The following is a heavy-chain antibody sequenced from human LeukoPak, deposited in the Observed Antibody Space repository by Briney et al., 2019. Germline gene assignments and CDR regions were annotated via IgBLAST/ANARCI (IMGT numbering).Heavy chain of an antibody. V-gene: IGHV1-2*02. CDR2: IDPDTGDT. J-gene: IGHJ5*02. CDR1: GYTFIDHY. Sequence: ASVKVSCKPSGYTFIDHYLHWVRQAPGQGLESLGWIDPDTGDTNYPQKFQGRVTMTRDTSSSTAYMELNRLRSDDTAVYYCARDLPWTNQLIAVAGKNWFDPWGQGTLVTVSS. D-gene: IGHD6-19*01. CDR3: ARDLPWTNQLIAVAGKNWFDP.